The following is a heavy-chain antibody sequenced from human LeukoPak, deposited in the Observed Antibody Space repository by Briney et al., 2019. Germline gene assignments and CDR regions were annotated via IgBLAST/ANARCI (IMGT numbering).Heavy chain of an antibody. J-gene: IGHJ5*02. CDR2: INSDGSST. CDR1: GFTFGSYW. CDR3: ARAYSRITMVRGVIPSWFDP. V-gene: IGHV3-74*01. Sequence: GGSLRLSCAASGFTFGSYWMHWVRQAPGKGLVWVSRINSDGSSTSYADSVKGRFTISRDNAKNTLYLQMNSLRAEDTAVYYCARAYSRITMVRGVIPSWFDPWGQGTLVTVSS. D-gene: IGHD3-10*01.